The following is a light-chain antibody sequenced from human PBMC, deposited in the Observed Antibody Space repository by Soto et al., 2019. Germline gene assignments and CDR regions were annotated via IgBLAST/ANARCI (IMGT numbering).Light chain of an antibody. CDR3: QQSYSSPPT. CDR1: QSISNH. V-gene: IGKV1-39*01. Sequence: DIKITQSPSSLSASVEDRAIITCRASQSISNHLNWYQQKPGKAPKLLIFAASSLQSGVPSRFSGSRSGPDFTLTISSLQPEDFATYYCQQSYSSPPTFGQGTKVDIK. J-gene: IGKJ1*01. CDR2: AAS.